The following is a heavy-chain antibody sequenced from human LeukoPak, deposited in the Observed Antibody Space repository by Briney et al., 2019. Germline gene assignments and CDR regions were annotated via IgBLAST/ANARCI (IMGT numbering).Heavy chain of an antibody. V-gene: IGHV3-7*01. CDR2: IKEGGSET. J-gene: IGHJ4*02. CDR1: GFTFSSYA. Sequence: GGSLRLSCAASGFTFSSYAMSWVRQAPGKGLEWVAIIKEGGSETNYVDSVKGRFTISRDNSKNSLYLQMNSLRVEDTAVYYCAKDRGWLQFDYWGQGTLVTVSS. D-gene: IGHD5-24*01. CDR3: AKDRGWLQFDY.